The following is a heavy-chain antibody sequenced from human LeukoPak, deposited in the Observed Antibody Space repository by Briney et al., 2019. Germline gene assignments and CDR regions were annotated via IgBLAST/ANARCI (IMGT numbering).Heavy chain of an antibody. D-gene: IGHD2-15*01. V-gene: IGHV4-59*01. J-gene: IGHJ4*02. CDR3: ARAIRYCSGGSCYSVIDY. Sequence: PSETLSLTCTVSGGSISSYYWSWIRQPPGKGLEWIGYIYYSGSTNYNPSLKSPVTISVDTSKNQFSLKLSSVTAADTAVYYCARAIRYCSGGSCYSVIDYWGQGTLVTVSS. CDR2: IYYSGST. CDR1: GGSISSYY.